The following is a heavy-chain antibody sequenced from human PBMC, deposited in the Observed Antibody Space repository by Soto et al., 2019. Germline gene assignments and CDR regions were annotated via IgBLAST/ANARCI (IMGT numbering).Heavy chain of an antibody. CDR2: IYYSGST. CDR1: GGSISSGDYY. J-gene: IGHJ5*02. CDR3: ARGRGGSHYYGSGSYPFDP. Sequence: SETLSLTCTVSGGSISSGDYYWSWIRQPPGKGLEWIGYIYYSGSTYYNPSLKSRVTISVDTSKNQFSLKLSSVTAADTAVYYCARGRGGSHYYGSGSYPFDPWGQGTLVTVSS. V-gene: IGHV4-30-4*01. D-gene: IGHD3-10*01.